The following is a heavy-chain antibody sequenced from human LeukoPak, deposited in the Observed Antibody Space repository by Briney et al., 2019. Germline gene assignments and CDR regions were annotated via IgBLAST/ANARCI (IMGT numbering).Heavy chain of an antibody. CDR3: ARASDYDYVWGSYRYYDWFDP. CDR1: GFTFSSYS. Sequence: GGSLRLSCAASGFTFSSYSMNWVRQAPGKGLEWVSSISSSSSYIYYADSVKGRFTISRDNAKNSLYLQMNSLRAEDTAVYYCARASDYDYVWGSYRYYDWFDPWGQGTLVTVSS. CDR2: ISSSSSYI. D-gene: IGHD3-16*02. J-gene: IGHJ5*02. V-gene: IGHV3-21*01.